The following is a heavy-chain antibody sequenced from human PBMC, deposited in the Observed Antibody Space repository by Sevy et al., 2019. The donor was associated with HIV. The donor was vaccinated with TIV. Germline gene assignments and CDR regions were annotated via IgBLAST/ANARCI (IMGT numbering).Heavy chain of an antibody. CDR1: GFRFDDYA. CDR2: ISWNSNKI. D-gene: IGHD6-25*01. CDR3: VKDVSGIETLDYYAYYGMDV. Sequence: GGSLRLSCVASGFRFDDYAMHWVRQVPGKSPEWVSGISWNSNKIGYADPVKGRFTISRNSARNSVYLQMSSLRPEDTALYYCVKDVSGIETLDYYAYYGMDVWGQGTTVTVSS. V-gene: IGHV3-9*01. J-gene: IGHJ6*02.